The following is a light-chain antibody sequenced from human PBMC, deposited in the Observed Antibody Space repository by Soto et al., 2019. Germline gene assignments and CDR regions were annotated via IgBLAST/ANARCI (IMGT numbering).Light chain of an antibody. J-gene: IGKJ4*01. CDR3: QQYSSTILN. V-gene: IGKV4-1*01. CDR2: WAS. CDR1: QSVLYSSNNKNY. Sequence: DIVMTQSPDSLAVSLGERATINCKSSQSVLYSSNNKNYLAWYQQKPGQPPKLLIYWASTRESGVPDRFSGSGSGTDFTLTISSLQAEDVAVYYCQQYSSTILNCGGGTKVDIK.